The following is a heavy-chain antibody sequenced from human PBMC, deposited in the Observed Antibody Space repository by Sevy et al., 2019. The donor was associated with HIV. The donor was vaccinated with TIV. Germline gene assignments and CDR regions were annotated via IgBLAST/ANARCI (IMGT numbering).Heavy chain of an antibody. CDR3: ARDAGYSSSLYLDYFDY. V-gene: IGHV1-18*01. D-gene: IGHD6-13*01. CDR1: GYTFTSYG. J-gene: IGHJ4*02. CDR2: ISAYNGNT. Sequence: ASVKVSCKASGYTFTSYGISWVRQAPGQGLEWMGWISAYNGNTNYAQKLQGRVTMTTDTSTSTAYMELRSLRSDDTAVYYCARDAGYSSSLYLDYFDYWGQGTLVTVSS.